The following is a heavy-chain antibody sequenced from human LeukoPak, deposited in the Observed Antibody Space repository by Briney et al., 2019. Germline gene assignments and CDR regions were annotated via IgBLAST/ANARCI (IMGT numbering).Heavy chain of an antibody. V-gene: IGHV4-61*01. Sequence: SETLSLTCTVSGGSVSSGSYYWSWIRQPPGKGLEWIGYIYYSGSTNYNPSLKSRVTISVDTSKNQFSLKLSSVTAADTAVYYCARIIRNYPYSFDYWGQGTLVTVSS. CDR1: GGSVSSGSYY. CDR3: ARIIRNYPYSFDY. D-gene: IGHD1-7*01. CDR2: IYYSGST. J-gene: IGHJ4*02.